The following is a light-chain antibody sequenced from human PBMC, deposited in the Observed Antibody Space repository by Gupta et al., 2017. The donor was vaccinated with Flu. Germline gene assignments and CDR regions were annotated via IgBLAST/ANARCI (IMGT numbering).Light chain of an antibody. J-gene: IGKJ1*01. CDR3: QQYGSSPPWT. V-gene: IGKV3-20*01. CDR1: QCVSNSH. Sequence: RATLSCRASQCVSNSHLAWYQHKPGQAPRLLIYGASNRATAIPDRFSGSGSGTDFTLTISSLEPEDFAVYYCQQYGSSPPWTFGQGTKVEIK. CDR2: GAS.